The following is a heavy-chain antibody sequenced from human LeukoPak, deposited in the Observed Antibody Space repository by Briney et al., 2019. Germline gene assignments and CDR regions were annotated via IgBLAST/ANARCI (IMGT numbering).Heavy chain of an antibody. D-gene: IGHD2-2*03. CDR2: IYYSGST. V-gene: IGHV4-30-4*01. J-gene: IGHJ5*02. Sequence: SETLSLTCTVSGGSISSGDYYWSWIRQPPGKGLEWIGYIYYSGSTYYNPSLKSRVTISVDTSKNQFSLKLSSVTAADTAVYYCARDRGYCSSTSCNNWSDPWGQGTLVTVSS. CDR3: ARDRGYCSSTSCNNWSDP. CDR1: GGSISSGDYY.